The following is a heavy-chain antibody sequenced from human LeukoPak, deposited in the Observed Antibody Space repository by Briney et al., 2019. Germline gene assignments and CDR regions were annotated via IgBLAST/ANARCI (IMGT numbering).Heavy chain of an antibody. J-gene: IGHJ4*02. Sequence: SQTLSLTCAISGDSVSSNNASWNWIRQSPSRGLEWLGRTYYRSKWSSDYAVSVRSRITINPDTSKNQFSLQLNSVTAADTAVYYCARALKSGVGEVHIPDYWGQGTLVTVSS. CDR1: GDSVSSNNAS. CDR2: TYYRSKWSS. D-gene: IGHD3-10*01. V-gene: IGHV6-1*01. CDR3: ARALKSGVGEVHIPDY.